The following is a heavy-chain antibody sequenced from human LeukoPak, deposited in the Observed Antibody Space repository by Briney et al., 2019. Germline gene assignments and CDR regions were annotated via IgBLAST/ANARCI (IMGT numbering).Heavy chain of an antibody. Sequence: GGSLRLSCAASGFTFSSYAMSWVRQAPGKGLEWVSVIYSAGNTYYADSVKGRFTISRHNSENTLYLQMNSLRVEDTAVYYCARGGTPGYSSGRIDYWGQGTLVTVSS. CDR2: IYSAGNT. J-gene: IGHJ4*02. V-gene: IGHV3-53*04. CDR3: ARGGTPGYSSGRIDY. CDR1: GFTFSSYA. D-gene: IGHD6-19*01.